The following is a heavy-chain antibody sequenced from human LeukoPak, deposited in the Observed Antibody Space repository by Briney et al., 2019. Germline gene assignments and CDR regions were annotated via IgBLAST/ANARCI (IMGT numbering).Heavy chain of an antibody. D-gene: IGHD3-22*01. J-gene: IGHJ4*02. CDR2: INHSGST. Sequence: SETLSLTCAVYGGSFSGYYWSWIRQPPGKGLEWLGEINHSGSTNYNPSLKSRVTISVDTSKNQFSLKLSSVTAADTAVYYCARSLGPNYYDSSGYSGEIFDYWGQGTLVTVSS. CDR3: ARSLGPNYYDSSGYSGEIFDY. V-gene: IGHV4-34*01. CDR1: GGSFSGYY.